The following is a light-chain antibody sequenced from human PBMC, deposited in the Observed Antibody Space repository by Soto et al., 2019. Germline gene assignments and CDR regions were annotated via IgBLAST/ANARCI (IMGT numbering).Light chain of an antibody. J-gene: IGKJ5*01. CDR3: QQLNSYPIT. V-gene: IGKV1-5*01. CDR2: AAS. Sequence: DIQMTQSPSTLSGSVGYRFTITCGASQTISSWLAWYQQKPGEAPKLLIYAASTLYGGVPSRFRGSGSGTDFALTITSLQAEDFATYYCQQLNSYPITFGQGTRLEIK. CDR1: QTISSW.